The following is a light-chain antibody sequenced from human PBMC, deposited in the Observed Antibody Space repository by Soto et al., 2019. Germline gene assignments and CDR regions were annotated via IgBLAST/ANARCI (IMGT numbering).Light chain of an antibody. J-gene: IGKJ1*01. V-gene: IGKV3-15*01. CDR1: QSVSGSY. CDR3: QQYNNWPPWT. Sequence: EIVLTQSPGTLSLSPGERATLSCRASQSVSGSYLAWYQQKPGQAPRLLIYGASARATGIPARFSGSGSGTEFTLTISSLQSEDFAVYYCQQYNNWPPWTFGQGTKV. CDR2: GAS.